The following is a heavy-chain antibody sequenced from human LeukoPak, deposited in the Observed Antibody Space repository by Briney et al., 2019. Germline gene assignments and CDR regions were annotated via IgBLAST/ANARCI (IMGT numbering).Heavy chain of an antibody. D-gene: IGHD2-15*01. J-gene: IGHJ4*02. CDR3: AGGLGYCSGGSCAYFDY. CDR1: AGSISSYY. V-gene: IGHV4-59*01. CDR2: IYYSGST. Sequence: TSETLSLTYTVSAGSISSYYWSWIRQPPGKGLEWIGYIYYSGSTNYHTSLKSRVTISVDTSKNQFSLKLSSVTAADTAVYYCAGGLGYCSGGSCAYFDYWGQGTLVTVSS.